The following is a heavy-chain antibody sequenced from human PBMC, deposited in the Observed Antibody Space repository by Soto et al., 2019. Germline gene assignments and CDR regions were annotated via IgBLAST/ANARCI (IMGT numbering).Heavy chain of an antibody. CDR1: GGSINSDSYH. CDR3: AGKDEGGDSLDV. CDR2: IHHSGAF. V-gene: IGHV4-30-4*08. D-gene: IGHD2-21*02. J-gene: IGHJ6*02. Sequence: PSETLSLTCTVSGGSINSDSYHWTWIRQSPGKGLEWIGYIHHSGAFLYNPSFKSRLTISVDTSKNQFSLHLSSVTDADTAVYCCAGKDEGGDSLDVGGQGTTVTVSS.